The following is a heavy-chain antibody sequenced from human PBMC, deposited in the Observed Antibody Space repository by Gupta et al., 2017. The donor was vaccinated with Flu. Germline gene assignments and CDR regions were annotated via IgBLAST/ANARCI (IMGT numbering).Heavy chain of an antibody. CDR2: INNDGSRK. CDR3: ARGYYDSSGSFSRFGHDSFDV. V-gene: IGHV3-74*01. CDR1: GFPFNIYW. Sequence: DVQLVESGGGLVQPGGSLRLSCVASGFPFNIYWMHWVRRPPGKGLVWVSRINNDGSRKAYADSVRGRFTISRDNAKNTLYLQMNSLTDEETGVYFCARGYYDSSGSFSRFGHDSFDVWGQGTTVTVSS. D-gene: IGHD3-22*01. J-gene: IGHJ3*01.